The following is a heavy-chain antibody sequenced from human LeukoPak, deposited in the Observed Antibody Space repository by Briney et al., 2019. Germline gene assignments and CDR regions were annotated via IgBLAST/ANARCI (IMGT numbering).Heavy chain of an antibody. Sequence: ASVKVSCKASGYTFTSYDINWVRQATGQGLEWMGWMNPNSGNTGHAQKFQGRVTMTRNTSISTAYMELSSLRSEDTAVYYCARGGWGYSSGWYGVCFFQHWGQGTLVTVSS. CDR3: ARGGWGYSSGWYGVCFFQH. J-gene: IGHJ1*01. CDR1: GYTFTSYD. CDR2: MNPNSGNT. D-gene: IGHD6-19*01. V-gene: IGHV1-8*01.